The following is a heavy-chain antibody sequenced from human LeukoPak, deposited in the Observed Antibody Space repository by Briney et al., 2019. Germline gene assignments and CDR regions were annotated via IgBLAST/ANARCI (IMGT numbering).Heavy chain of an antibody. J-gene: IGHJ4*02. CDR2: ISNDGSYT. CDR3: ARDLGGQPPDY. D-gene: IGHD6-13*01. Sequence: GGSLRLSCAASGFTFSYYWMYWVRQGPGKGLVWVSRISNDGSYTSYADSVKGRFTISRDNAKNSLYLQMNSLRAEDTAVYYCARDLGGQPPDYWGQGTLVTVSS. CDR1: GFTFSYYW. V-gene: IGHV3-74*01.